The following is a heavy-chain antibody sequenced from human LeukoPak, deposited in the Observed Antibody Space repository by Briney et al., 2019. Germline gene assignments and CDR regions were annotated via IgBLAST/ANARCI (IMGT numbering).Heavy chain of an antibody. Sequence: GGSLRLSCAASGFTFSLYWMHWVRQTPGKGLVWVSRISSDGTTTNYADSVKGRFTISRDNAKNTLYLQMSNVRAEDTAVYYCARVSWNDGNFHYWGQGTLVTVSS. CDR1: GFTFSLYW. J-gene: IGHJ4*02. D-gene: IGHD1-1*01. CDR3: ARVSWNDGNFHY. CDR2: ISSDGTTT. V-gene: IGHV3-74*01.